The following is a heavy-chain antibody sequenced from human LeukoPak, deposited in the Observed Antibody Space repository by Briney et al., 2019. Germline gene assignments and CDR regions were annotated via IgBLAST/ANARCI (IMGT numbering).Heavy chain of an antibody. J-gene: IGHJ6*03. V-gene: IGHV4-39*07. CDR3: ARAFWGYYMDV. CDR1: GGSISSSSYY. D-gene: IGHD2/OR15-2a*01. Sequence: SETLSLTCTVSGGSISSSSYYWGWIRQPPGKGLEWIGSIYYSGSTYYNPSLKSRVTISVDTSKNQFSLKLSSVTAADTAVYYCARAFWGYYMDVWGKGTTVTVSS. CDR2: IYYSGST.